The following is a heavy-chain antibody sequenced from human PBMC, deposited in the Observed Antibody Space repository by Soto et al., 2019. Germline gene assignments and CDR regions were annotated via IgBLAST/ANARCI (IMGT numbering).Heavy chain of an antibody. D-gene: IGHD3-16*02. CDR3: AQEIVVYVDAIDF. CDR2: ISGSGGST. V-gene: IGHV3-23*01. Sequence: GGSLRLSCTASGFTFSSYALNWVRQAPGKGLEWVSAISGSGGSTYYADSVKGRFTISRDNSENTLYLQLNSLRAEDTAVYYCAQEIVVYVDAIDFWGQGTLVTVSS. J-gene: IGHJ4*02. CDR1: GFTFSSYA.